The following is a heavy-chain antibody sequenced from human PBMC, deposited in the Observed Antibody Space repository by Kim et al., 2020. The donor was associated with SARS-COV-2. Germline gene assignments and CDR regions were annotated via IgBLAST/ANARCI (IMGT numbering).Heavy chain of an antibody. J-gene: IGHJ4*02. CDR3: AKSCIMIVVGDYFDH. CDR2: ISGSDGST. CDR1: GFTFSSYA. D-gene: IGHD3-22*01. Sequence: GGSLRLSCAASGFTFSSYAMSWVRQAPGKGLEWVSAISGSDGSTYYADSVKGRFTVSRDSSKNTLYLQMNSLRAEDTALYYCAKSCIMIVVGDYFDHWGQATPVTVSA. V-gene: IGHV3-23*01.